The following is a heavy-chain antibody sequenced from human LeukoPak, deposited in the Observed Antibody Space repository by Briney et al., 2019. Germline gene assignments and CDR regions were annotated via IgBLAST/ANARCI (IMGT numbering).Heavy chain of an antibody. CDR3: AIRKYYDILTGYRKIPTSGFDP. J-gene: IGHJ5*02. CDR2: INHSGSP. CDR1: GRSISSYY. Sequence: PSQTLSLTCTVAGRSISSYYWSWIRQPPGKTLEWIGEINHSGSPNFNPSLKSRVTIAVDTSKHQVSLKLSSVTAADTAVYYCAIRKYYDILTGYRKIPTSGFDPWGQGTLVTASS. D-gene: IGHD3-9*01. V-gene: IGHV4-34*01.